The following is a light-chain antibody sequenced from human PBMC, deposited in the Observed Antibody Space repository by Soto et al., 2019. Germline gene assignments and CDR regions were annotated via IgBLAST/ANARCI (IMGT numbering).Light chain of an antibody. Sequence: DIQMTQSPSSLSASVGDRVTITFRASQSISSWLAWYQQKPGKAPKLLIYAASSLQSGVPSRFSGRGSGTDFTFTISSLQPEDFATYYCQQGSTFPWTFGQGTKVDIK. CDR3: QQGSTFPWT. CDR1: QSISSW. CDR2: AAS. J-gene: IGKJ1*01. V-gene: IGKV1-12*01.